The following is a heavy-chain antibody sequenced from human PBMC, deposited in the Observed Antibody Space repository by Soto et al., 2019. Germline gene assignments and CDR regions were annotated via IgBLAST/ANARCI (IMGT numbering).Heavy chain of an antibody. D-gene: IGHD5-12*01. CDR2: ISYDGSNK. Sequence: GGSLRLSCAASGFTFSSYGMQWVRQAPGKGLEWVAVISYDGSNKYYADSVKGRFTTSRDNSKNTLYLQMNSLRAEDTDVYYCAKEFVRLRGYFDYWGQGTLVPVSP. J-gene: IGHJ4*02. CDR1: GFTFSSYG. CDR3: AKEFVRLRGYFDY. V-gene: IGHV3-30*18.